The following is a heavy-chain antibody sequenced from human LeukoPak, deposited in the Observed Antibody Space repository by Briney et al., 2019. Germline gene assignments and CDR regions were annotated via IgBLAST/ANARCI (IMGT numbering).Heavy chain of an antibody. CDR2: IIPILGIA. J-gene: IGHJ4*02. D-gene: IGHD4-17*01. Sequence: SVKVSCKASGGTFSSYAISWVRQAPGQGLEWMGRIIPILGIANYAQKLQGRVTMTTDTSTSTAYMELRSLRSDDTAVYYCARGDYGDYLDYWGQGTLVTVSS. CDR3: ARGDYGDYLDY. CDR1: GGTFSSYA. V-gene: IGHV1-69*04.